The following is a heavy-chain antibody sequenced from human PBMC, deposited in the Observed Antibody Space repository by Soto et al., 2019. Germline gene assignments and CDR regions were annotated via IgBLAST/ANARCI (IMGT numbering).Heavy chain of an antibody. V-gene: IGHV3-13*05. J-gene: IGHJ6*02. CDR2: ISAAGNP. Sequence: EVQLVESGGGLVQPGGSLRLSCEASGFTFRNYDMHWVRQGTGKGLEWVSGISAAGNPDYADSVEGRFTTTRENAQNSFFLQMDSLRVGDTAVYYCATTDRDFYGLDVWGQGTTVIVSS. CDR3: ATTDRDFYGLDV. D-gene: IGHD1-1*01. CDR1: GFTFRNYD.